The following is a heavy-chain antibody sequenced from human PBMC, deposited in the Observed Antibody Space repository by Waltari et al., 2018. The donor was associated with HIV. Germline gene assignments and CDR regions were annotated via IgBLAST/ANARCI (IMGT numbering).Heavy chain of an antibody. CDR2: ITAGSSYR. CDR3: ARACHGTTPYCDN. D-gene: IGHD1-1*01. CDR1: GFSSSSYP. Sequence: EVQLVESGGGLVKPGGSLRLVCAISGFSSSSYPMHWVRQAPGKGVEWVSSITAGSSYRNYADSVKGRFTISRDKANNSLYLQMNSLRGEDTAVYYCARACHGTTPYCDNWGQGTLFTVSS. J-gene: IGHJ4*02. V-gene: IGHV3-21*01.